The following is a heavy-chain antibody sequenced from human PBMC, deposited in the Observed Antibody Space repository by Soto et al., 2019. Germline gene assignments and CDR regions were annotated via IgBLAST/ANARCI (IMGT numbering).Heavy chain of an antibody. J-gene: IGHJ5*02. CDR3: ARELWFGDGTVIDP. Sequence: QVQLQESGPGLVKPSQTLSLTCTVSGGSISSGGYYWSWIRQHPGKDLKWIGYIYYSGGTYYNPSLKSRVTLSVDTSKNQFSLKLSSVTAADTAEYYCARELWFGDGTVIDPWGQGTLVTVSS. CDR2: IYYSGGT. CDR1: GGSISSGGYY. V-gene: IGHV4-31*03. D-gene: IGHD3-10*01.